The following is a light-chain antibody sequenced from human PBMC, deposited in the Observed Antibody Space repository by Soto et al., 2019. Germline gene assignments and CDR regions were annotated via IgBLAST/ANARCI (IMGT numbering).Light chain of an antibody. J-gene: IGLJ2*01. CDR1: SSDIGGYKY. Sequence: QSALTQAASVSGSPGQSITISCTGTSSDIGGYKYVSWYQQHPGKAPKLMIYEVSKRPSGVPDRFSGSKSGNTASLTVSGLQAEDEADYYCSSYAGSNNLVFGGGTQLTVL. CDR2: EVS. CDR3: SSYAGSNNLV. V-gene: IGLV2-8*01.